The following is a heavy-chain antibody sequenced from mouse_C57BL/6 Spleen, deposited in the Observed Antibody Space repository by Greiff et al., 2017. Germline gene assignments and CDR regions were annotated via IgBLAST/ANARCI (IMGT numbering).Heavy chain of an antibody. V-gene: IGHV5-4*01. CDR3: ARDEGSTVVDYYAMDY. Sequence: EVKLEESGGGLVKPGGSLKLSCAASGFTFSSYAMSWVRQTPEKRLEWVATISDGGSYTYYPDHVQGRFTISRDNAKNNLYLQMSHLKSEDTAMYYCARDEGSTVVDYYAMDYWGQGTSVTVSS. J-gene: IGHJ4*01. CDR1: GFTFSSYA. D-gene: IGHD1-1*01. CDR2: ISDGGSYT.